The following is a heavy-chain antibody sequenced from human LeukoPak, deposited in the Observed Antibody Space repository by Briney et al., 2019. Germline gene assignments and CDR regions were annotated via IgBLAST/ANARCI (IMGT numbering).Heavy chain of an antibody. D-gene: IGHD4-11*01. Sequence: GASVKVSCKASGGTFSSYAISWVRQAPGQGLEWMGGIIPIFGTANYAQKFQGRVTITTDESTSTAYMELSSLRSEDTAVYYCARDAKSYYSNYAGWYYYYYMDVWGKGTTVTVSS. CDR1: GGTFSSYA. J-gene: IGHJ6*03. V-gene: IGHV1-69*05. CDR3: ARDAKSYYSNYAGWYYYYYMDV. CDR2: IIPIFGTA.